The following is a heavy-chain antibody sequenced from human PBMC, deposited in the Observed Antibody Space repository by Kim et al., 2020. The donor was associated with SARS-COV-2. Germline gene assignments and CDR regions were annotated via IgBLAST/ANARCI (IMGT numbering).Heavy chain of an antibody. V-gene: IGHV4-61*01. CDR1: GGSVSSGSYY. CDR3: ARASYYDSSGYRI. J-gene: IGHJ3*02. Sequence: SETLSLTCTVSGGSVSSGSYYWSWIRQPPGKGLEWIGYIYYSGSTNYNPSLKSRVTISVDTSKNQFSLKLSSVTAADTAVYYCARASYYDSSGYRIWGQGTMVTVSS. CDR2: IYYSGST. D-gene: IGHD3-22*01.